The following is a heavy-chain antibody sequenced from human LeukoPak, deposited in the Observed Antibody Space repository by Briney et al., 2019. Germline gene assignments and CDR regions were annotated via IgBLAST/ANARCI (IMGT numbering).Heavy chain of an antibody. V-gene: IGHV4-61*08. CDR3: ATWFGDYGGKAWYFDY. CDR1: GGSISSGGYY. J-gene: IGHJ4*02. D-gene: IGHD4-23*01. Sequence: SETLSLTCTVSGGSISSGGYYWSWIRQPPGKGLEWIGYIYYSGSTNYNPSLKSRVTISVDTSKNQFSLKLSSVTAADTAVYYCATWFGDYGGKAWYFDYWGQGTLVTVSS. CDR2: IYYSGST.